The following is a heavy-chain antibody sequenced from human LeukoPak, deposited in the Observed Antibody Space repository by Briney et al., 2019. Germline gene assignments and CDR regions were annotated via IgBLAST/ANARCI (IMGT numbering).Heavy chain of an antibody. D-gene: IGHD3-10*01. V-gene: IGHV1-69*13. Sequence: SVKVSRKASGGTFSSYAISWVRQAPGQGLEWMGGIIPIFGTANYAQKFQGRVTITADESTSTAYMELSSLRSEDTAVYYCARSYYYGSGSYYYDAFDIWGQGTMVTVSS. J-gene: IGHJ3*02. CDR3: ARSYYYGSGSYYYDAFDI. CDR2: IIPIFGTA. CDR1: GGTFSSYA.